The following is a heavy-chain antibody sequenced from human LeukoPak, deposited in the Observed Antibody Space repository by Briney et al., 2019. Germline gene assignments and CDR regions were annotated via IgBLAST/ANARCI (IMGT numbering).Heavy chain of an antibody. CDR1: GFTVSSNY. D-gene: IGHD3-22*01. CDR3: AKDHQHYYDGSGYLDY. J-gene: IGHJ4*02. V-gene: IGHV3-30*18. CDR2: LSYDGTKT. Sequence: GGSLRLSCAASGFTVSSNYMSWVRQAPGKGLEWVAVLSYDGTKTGYVDSVKGRFTISRDNSRNTVYLQMNSLRADDTAMYYCAKDHQHYYDGSGYLDYWGQGTLVTVSS.